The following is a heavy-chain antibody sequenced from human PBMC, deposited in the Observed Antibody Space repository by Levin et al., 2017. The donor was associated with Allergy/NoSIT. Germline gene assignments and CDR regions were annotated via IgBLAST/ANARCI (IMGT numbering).Heavy chain of an antibody. CDR1: GGSISSYY. J-gene: IGHJ3*02. CDR2: IYYSGST. Sequence: SETLSLTCTVSGGSISSYYWSWIRQPPGKGLEWSGYIYYSGSTNYNPSLKSRVTISVDTSKNQFSLKLSSVTAADTAVYYCARVDYYDSSGYYPHSVAFDIWGQGTMVTVSS. V-gene: IGHV4-59*01. CDR3: ARVDYYDSSGYYPHSVAFDI. D-gene: IGHD3-22*01.